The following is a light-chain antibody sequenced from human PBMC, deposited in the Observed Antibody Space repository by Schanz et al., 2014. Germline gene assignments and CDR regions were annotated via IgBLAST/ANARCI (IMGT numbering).Light chain of an antibody. V-gene: IGLV2-23*01. CDR3: CSYAGSSPLWV. J-gene: IGLJ3*02. CDR1: SSDVGSYDL. Sequence: QSALTQPASVSGSPGQSTTISCIGTSSDVGSYDLVSWYQHHPGKAPKIIIFEATERPSGVSNRFSGSKSGNTASLTISGLQAEDEADYYCCSYAGSSPLWVFGGGTKLTVL. CDR2: EAT.